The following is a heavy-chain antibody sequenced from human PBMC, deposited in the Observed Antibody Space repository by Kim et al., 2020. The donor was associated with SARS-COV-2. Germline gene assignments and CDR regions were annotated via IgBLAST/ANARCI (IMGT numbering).Heavy chain of an antibody. V-gene: IGHV3-23*01. J-gene: IGHJ4*02. CDR2: ISGSGGST. Sequence: GGSLRLSCAASGFTFSSYAMSWVRQAPGKGLEWVSAISGSGGSTYYADSVKGRFTISRDNSKNTLYLQMNSLRAEDTAVYYCAKEVASRMGLAPSLGRDWGQGTLVTVSS. CDR3: AKEVASRMGLAPSLGRD. D-gene: IGHD1-26*01. CDR1: GFTFSSYA.